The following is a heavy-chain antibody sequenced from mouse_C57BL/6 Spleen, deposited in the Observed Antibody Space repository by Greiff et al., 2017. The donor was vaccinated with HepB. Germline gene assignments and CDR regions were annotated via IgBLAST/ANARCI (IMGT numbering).Heavy chain of an antibody. V-gene: IGHV1-50*01. CDR3: ARGYYGSSWFAY. CDR2: IDPSDSYT. CDR1: GYTFTSYW. D-gene: IGHD1-1*01. Sequence: QQSGAELVKPGASVKLSCKASGYTFTSYWMQWVKQRPGQGLEWIGEIDPSDSYTNYNQKFKGKATLTVDTSSSTAYMQLSSLTSEDSAVYYCARGYYGSSWFAYWGQGTLVTVSA. J-gene: IGHJ3*01.